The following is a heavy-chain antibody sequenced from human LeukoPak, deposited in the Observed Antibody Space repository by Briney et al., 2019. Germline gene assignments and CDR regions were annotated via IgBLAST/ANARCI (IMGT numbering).Heavy chain of an antibody. V-gene: IGHV5-51*01. D-gene: IGHD2-15*01. Sequence: GESLKISCKGSGYRFTAYWIGWVRQMPGKGLELMGIIAPGDSDTRYNPAFQGQVTISGDKSISPAYLQWSSLKASDTAMYYCARGDCSGGSCHFDYWGQGTLVTVSS. J-gene: IGHJ4*02. CDR1: GYRFTAYW. CDR2: IAPGDSDT. CDR3: ARGDCSGGSCHFDY.